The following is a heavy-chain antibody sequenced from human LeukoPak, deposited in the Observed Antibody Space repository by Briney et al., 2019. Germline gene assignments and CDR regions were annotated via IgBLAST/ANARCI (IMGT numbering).Heavy chain of an antibody. D-gene: IGHD4-17*01. CDR1: GYTFTSYG. Sequence: ASVKVSCKASGYTFTSYGISWVRQAPGQGLEWMGWISAYNGNTNYAQKLQGRVTVTTDTSTSTAYMELRSLRSDDTAVYYCARVPVTTQEGDHWGQGTLVTVSS. J-gene: IGHJ4*02. CDR2: ISAYNGNT. V-gene: IGHV1-18*01. CDR3: ARVPVTTQEGDH.